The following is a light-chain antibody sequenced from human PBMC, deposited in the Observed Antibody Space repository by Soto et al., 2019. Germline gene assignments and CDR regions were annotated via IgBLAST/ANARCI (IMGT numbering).Light chain of an antibody. CDR1: QSVSSN. V-gene: IGKV3-15*01. Sequence: IVMTQSPATLSVSPGERATLSCRASQSVSSNLAWYQQKPGQAPRLLIYSASTRATGIPARFSGSGSGTDFTLTIRRLEPDDFAVYYCQQYGSSPRTFGQGTKVDIK. CDR3: QQYGSSPRT. CDR2: SAS. J-gene: IGKJ1*01.